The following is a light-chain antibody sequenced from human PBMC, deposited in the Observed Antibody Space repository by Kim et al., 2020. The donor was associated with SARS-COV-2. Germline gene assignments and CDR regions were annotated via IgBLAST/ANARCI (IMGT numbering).Light chain of an antibody. J-gene: IGLJ2*01. Sequence: VALGQTVRITGQGDSLRTYYTTWFQQKPGQAPIVVFYGKNNRPSGIPDRFSGSSSGNTASLTITATQAGDEADYYCNSRDNNDNVLFGGGTQLTVL. V-gene: IGLV3-19*01. CDR2: GKN. CDR3: NSRDNNDNVL. CDR1: SLRTYY.